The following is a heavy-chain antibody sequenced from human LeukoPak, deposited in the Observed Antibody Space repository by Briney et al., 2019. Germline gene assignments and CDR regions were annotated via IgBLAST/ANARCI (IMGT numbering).Heavy chain of an antibody. CDR3: AREPTSYYYDSSGYYTRDYFDY. Sequence: ASVKVSCKSSGYTFTSYGVIWVRQAPGQGLEWIGWISAYNANTNYAQKLQGRLVMTTDTSTSTAYMELRSLRSDDTAVYYCAREPTSYYYDSSGYYTRDYFDYWGQGTLVTVPS. D-gene: IGHD3-22*01. CDR2: ISAYNANT. J-gene: IGHJ4*02. V-gene: IGHV1-18*01. CDR1: GYTFTSYG.